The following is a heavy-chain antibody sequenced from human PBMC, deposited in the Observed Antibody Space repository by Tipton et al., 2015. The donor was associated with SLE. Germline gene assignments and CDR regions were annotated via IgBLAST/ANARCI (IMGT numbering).Heavy chain of an antibody. CDR2: INHTGST. V-gene: IGHV4-39*07. CDR3: ALKRGWFGELLHY. CDR1: GGSISSGGYY. Sequence: TLSLTCTVSGGSISSGGYYWSWIRQPPGKGLQWIGEINHTGSTNYNPSLKSRVTISVDTSKNQFSLKLSSVTAADTAVYYCALKRGWFGELLHYWGQGTLVTVSS. D-gene: IGHD3-10*01. J-gene: IGHJ4*02.